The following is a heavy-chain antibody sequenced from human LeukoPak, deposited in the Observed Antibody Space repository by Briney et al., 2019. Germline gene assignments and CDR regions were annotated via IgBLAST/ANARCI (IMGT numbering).Heavy chain of an antibody. CDR2: MSHTGAT. CDR1: GGSFSGYY. J-gene: IGHJ6*02. CDR3: ARGLHYNILTGGMDV. D-gene: IGHD3-9*01. V-gene: IGHV4-34*01. Sequence: PSEALSLTCAVFGGSFSGYYWSWIRQSPEKGLEWIGEMSHTGATNYNPSLKSRVTVSVDTSKKQFSLNLRSVTAADTAVYYCARGLHYNILTGGMDVWGQGTTVIVSS.